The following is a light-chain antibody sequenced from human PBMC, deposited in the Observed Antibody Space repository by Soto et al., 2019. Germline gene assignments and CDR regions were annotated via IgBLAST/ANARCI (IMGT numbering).Light chain of an antibody. CDR3: CSYAGSSSYVV. CDR2: EGT. Sequence: QSVLTQPASGSGSPGQSITRSCTGTSSDVGSYNLVSWYQLHPGKAPKLMIYEGTKRPSGVSNRFSGSKSGSTASLTISGLQDEDEADYYCCSYAGSSSYVVFGGGTQLT. CDR1: SSDVGSYNL. J-gene: IGLJ2*01. V-gene: IGLV2-23*01.